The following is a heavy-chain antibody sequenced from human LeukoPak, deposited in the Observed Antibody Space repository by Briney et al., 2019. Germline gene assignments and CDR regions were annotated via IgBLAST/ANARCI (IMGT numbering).Heavy chain of an antibody. CDR3: ARDGGDCSGDSCYVDY. J-gene: IGHJ4*02. Sequence: GGSLRLSCAASGFTFSNYAMHWVRQAPGKGLEWVSSISSSSSYIYYADSVKGRFTISRDNAKNSLYLQMNSLRAEDTALYYCARDGGDCSGDSCYVDYWGQGTLVTVSS. CDR2: ISSSSSYI. D-gene: IGHD2-15*01. V-gene: IGHV3-21*04. CDR1: GFTFSNYA.